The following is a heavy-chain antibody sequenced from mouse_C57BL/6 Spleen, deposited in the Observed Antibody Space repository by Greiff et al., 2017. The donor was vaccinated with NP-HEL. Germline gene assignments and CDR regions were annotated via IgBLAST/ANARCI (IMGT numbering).Heavy chain of an antibody. D-gene: IGHD4-1*01. V-gene: IGHV1-69*01. Sequence: QVQLKQPGAELVKPGASVKMSCKASGYTFTSYWITWVKQRPGQGLEWIGEIDPSDSYTNYNQKFKGKSTLTVDKSSSTAYMQLSSLTSEDSAVYYCASWDDFDYWGQGTTLTVSS. CDR2: IDPSDSYT. J-gene: IGHJ2*01. CDR1: GYTFTSYW. CDR3: ASWDDFDY.